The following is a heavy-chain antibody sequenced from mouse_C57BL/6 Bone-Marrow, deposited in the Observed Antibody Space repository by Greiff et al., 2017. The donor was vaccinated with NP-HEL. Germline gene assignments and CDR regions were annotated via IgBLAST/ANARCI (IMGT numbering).Heavy chain of an antibody. CDR3: ARFWYYDDY. Sequence: QVQLQQSGPELVKPGASVKISCKASGYAFSSSWMNWVKQRPGKGLEWIGRIYPGDGDTNYNGKFKGKATLTADKSSSTAYMQLSSLTSEDSAVYFCARFWYYDDYWGQGTTLTVSS. CDR2: IYPGDGDT. D-gene: IGHD2-4*01. J-gene: IGHJ2*01. CDR1: GYAFSSSW. V-gene: IGHV1-82*01.